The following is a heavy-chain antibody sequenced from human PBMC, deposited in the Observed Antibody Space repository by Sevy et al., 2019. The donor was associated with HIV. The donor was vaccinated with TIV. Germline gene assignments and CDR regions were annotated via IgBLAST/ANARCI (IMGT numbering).Heavy chain of an antibody. CDR2: INQNGTEI. V-gene: IGHV3-7*01. J-gene: IGHJ6*02. D-gene: IGHD4-4*01. CDR1: GFTFRNYW. Sequence: GGSLRLSCVVSGFTFRNYWMSWVRQAPGKGLEWVANINQNGTEIYSVDSVKGRFTFSRDNTKNSVYLQMNSLRAEDTAIYYCAINSYYGMDAWGQGTTVTVSS. CDR3: AINSYYGMDA.